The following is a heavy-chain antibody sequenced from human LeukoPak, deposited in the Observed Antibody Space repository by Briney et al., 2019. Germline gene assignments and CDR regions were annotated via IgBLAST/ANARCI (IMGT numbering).Heavy chain of an antibody. Sequence: ASETLSLTCTVSGGSISSYYWSWVRQAPGKGLEWVSVIYSGGSTYYADSVKGRFTISRDNSKNTLYLQMNSLRAEDTAVYYCARDVVGITIFGVSYDAFDIWGQGTMVTVSS. D-gene: IGHD3-3*01. J-gene: IGHJ3*02. V-gene: IGHV3-66*01. CDR3: ARDVVGITIFGVSYDAFDI. CDR1: GGSISSYY. CDR2: IYSGGST.